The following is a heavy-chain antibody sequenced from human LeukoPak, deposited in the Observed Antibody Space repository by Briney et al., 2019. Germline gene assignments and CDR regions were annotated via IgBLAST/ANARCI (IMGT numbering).Heavy chain of an antibody. Sequence: PWGSLTLSCAASGFTFSSYGMNWVRQAPGKGLEWVSGISGSAGTTYYADSVKGRFTISRDNSKNSPSLQVSSLRAEDTAVYYCAKTNGYNSDWGQGTLVTVSS. D-gene: IGHD2-8*01. J-gene: IGHJ4*02. CDR3: AKTNGYNSD. V-gene: IGHV3-23*01. CDR2: ISGSAGTT. CDR1: GFTFSSYG.